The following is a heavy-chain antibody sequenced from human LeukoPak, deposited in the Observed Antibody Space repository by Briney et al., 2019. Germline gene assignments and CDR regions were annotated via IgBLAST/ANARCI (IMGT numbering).Heavy chain of an antibody. V-gene: IGHV4-4*07. CDR3: ARGMDFWSGYYRREAERYYYGMDV. D-gene: IGHD3-3*01. Sequence: SETLSLTCTVSGGSISSYYWSWIRQPAGKGLEWIGRIYTSGSTNYNPSLKSRVTMSVDTSKNQFSLKLSSVTAADTAVYYCARGMDFWSGYYRREAERYYYGMDVWGQGTTVTVSS. CDR1: GGSISSYY. J-gene: IGHJ6*02. CDR2: IYTSGST.